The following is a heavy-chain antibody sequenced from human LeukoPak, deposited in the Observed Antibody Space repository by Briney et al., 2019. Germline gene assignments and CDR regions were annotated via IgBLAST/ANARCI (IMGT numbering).Heavy chain of an antibody. CDR3: ARIYTSGSSGRTVDY. D-gene: IGHD1-26*01. CDR2: ISAYNGNT. V-gene: IGHV1-18*01. J-gene: IGHJ4*02. Sequence: ASVKVSCKASGHTFTSYGISWVRQAPGQGLEWMGWISAYNGNTNYAQKLQGRVTMTTDTSTSTAYMELRSLRSDDTAVYYCARIYTSGSSGRTVDYWGQGTLVTVSS. CDR1: GHTFTSYG.